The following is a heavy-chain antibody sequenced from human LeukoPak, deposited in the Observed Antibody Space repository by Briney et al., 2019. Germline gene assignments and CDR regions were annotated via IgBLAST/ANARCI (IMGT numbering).Heavy chain of an antibody. CDR3: ARFSTMVRDFDY. CDR1: GFTFSTHG. V-gene: IGHV3-30*02. Sequence: PGGSLRLSCAASGFTFSTHGMHWVRQAPGKGLEWVAFIRYDGINKYYADSVKGRFTISRDSFKNTLYLQMNSLRPEDTAVYYCARFSTMVRDFDYWGQGTLVTVSS. CDR2: IRYDGINK. J-gene: IGHJ4*02. D-gene: IGHD3-10*01.